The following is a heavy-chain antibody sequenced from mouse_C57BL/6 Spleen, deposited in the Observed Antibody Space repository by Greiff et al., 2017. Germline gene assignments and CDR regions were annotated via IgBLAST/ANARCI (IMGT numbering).Heavy chain of an antibody. D-gene: IGHD2-1*01. V-gene: IGHV1-80*01. Sequence: QVQLQQSGAELVKPGASVKISCKASGYAFSSYWMNWVKQRPGKGLEWIGQIYPGDGDTNYNGKFKGKATLTADKSSSTAYMQLSSLTSEDSAVYFCAYGNGNYYAMDYWGQGTSVTVCS. CDR2: IYPGDGDT. J-gene: IGHJ4*01. CDR3: AYGNGNYYAMDY. CDR1: GYAFSSYW.